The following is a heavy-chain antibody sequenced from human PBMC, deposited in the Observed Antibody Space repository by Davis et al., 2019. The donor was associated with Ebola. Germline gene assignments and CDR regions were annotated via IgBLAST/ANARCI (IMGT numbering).Heavy chain of an antibody. Sequence: PGGSLRLSCAASGFTFSNYAMNWVRQAPGKGLEWVSTISGSGDSTYYADSVKGRFTISRDNAKNSLYLQMNSLRAEDTAVYYCARGDRDDYVWGSYRRYFDYWGQGTLVTVSS. CDR3: ARGDRDDYVWGSYRRYFDY. CDR2: ISGSGDST. D-gene: IGHD3-16*02. V-gene: IGHV3-23*01. J-gene: IGHJ4*02. CDR1: GFTFSNYA.